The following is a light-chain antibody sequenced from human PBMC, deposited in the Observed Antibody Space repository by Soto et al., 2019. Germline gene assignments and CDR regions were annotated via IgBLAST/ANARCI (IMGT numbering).Light chain of an antibody. CDR3: LQDYSYPRT. V-gene: IGKV1-9*01. CDR1: QGISSY. J-gene: IGKJ1*01. Sequence: IQLTQSPSSLSASVGDRVTITCRASQGISSYLAWYQQKPGKAPKLLIYAASTLQSGVPSRFSGSGSGTDFTLIIRRLQPEDSATYYCLQDYSYPRTFGQGTKVDIK. CDR2: AAS.